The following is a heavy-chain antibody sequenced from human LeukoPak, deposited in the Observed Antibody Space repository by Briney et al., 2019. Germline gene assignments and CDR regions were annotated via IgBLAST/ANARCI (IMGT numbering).Heavy chain of an antibody. D-gene: IGHD2-15*01. Sequence: PGRSLRLSCAASGFTFDDYAMHWVRQAPGKGLQWVSGITWNSDVLTYADSVRGRFTISRDNARKSSYLQMSGLRAEDTAFYYCVKGKGYSLHDDFDIWGQGTMVTVSS. CDR2: ITWNSDVL. J-gene: IGHJ3*02. V-gene: IGHV3-9*01. CDR1: GFTFDDYA. CDR3: VKGKGYSLHDDFDI.